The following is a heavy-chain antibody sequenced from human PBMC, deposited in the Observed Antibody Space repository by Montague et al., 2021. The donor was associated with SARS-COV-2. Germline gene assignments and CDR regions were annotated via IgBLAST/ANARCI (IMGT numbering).Heavy chain of an antibody. Sequence: SETLSLTCTVYGESTASEYWNRMEEYTGKRQELIGYVYHNGDKKYSPSLQSRVTISIDTSENQFSLRLNSVTAADTAVYFCARGWAFDPWGQGRLVTVSS. CDR1: GESTASEY. V-gene: IGHV4-4*09. J-gene: IGHJ3*01. CDR3: ARGWAFDP. CDR2: VYHNGDK. D-gene: IGHD6-19*01.